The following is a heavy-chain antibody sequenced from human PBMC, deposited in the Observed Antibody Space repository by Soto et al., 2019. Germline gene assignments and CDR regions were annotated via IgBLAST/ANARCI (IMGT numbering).Heavy chain of an antibody. CDR1: GFTFSSYW. CDR2: INSDGSST. V-gene: IGHV3-74*01. Sequence: GGSLRLSCAASGFTFSSYWMHWVRQAPGKGLVWVSRINSDGSSTSYADSVKGRFTISRDNAKNTLYLQMNSLRAEDTTVYNWERDPYGGNYNDVFDIWGQGTMVTVSS. CDR3: ERDPYGGNYNDVFDI. D-gene: IGHD4-17*01. J-gene: IGHJ3*02.